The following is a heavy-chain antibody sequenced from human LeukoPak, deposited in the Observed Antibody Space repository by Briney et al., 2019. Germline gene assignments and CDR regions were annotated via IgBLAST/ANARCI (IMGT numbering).Heavy chain of an antibody. Sequence: SETLSLTCTVSGGSISSGSYYWSWIRQPAGKGLEWIGRIYTSGSTNYNPSLKSRVTISVDTSKNQFSLKLSSVTAADTAVYYCARDLSCSSSSCYGYYYYYYMDVWGKGTTVTVSS. J-gene: IGHJ6*03. CDR3: ARDLSCSSSSCYGYYYYYYMDV. D-gene: IGHD2-2*01. CDR1: GGSISSGSYY. V-gene: IGHV4-61*02. CDR2: IYTSGST.